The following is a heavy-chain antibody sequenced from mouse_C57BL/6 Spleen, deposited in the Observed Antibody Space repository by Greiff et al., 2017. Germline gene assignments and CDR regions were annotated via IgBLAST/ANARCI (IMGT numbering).Heavy chain of an antibody. Sequence: EVKLVESGGGLVQPGGSLSLSCAASGFTFTDYYMSWVRQPPGKALEWLGFIRNKANGYTTEYSASVKGRFTISRDNSQSILYLQMNALRAEDSATYDCARPLTTAGGYFDVWGTGTTVTVSS. CDR3: ARPLTTAGGYFDV. CDR1: GFTFTDYY. D-gene: IGHD1-2*01. V-gene: IGHV7-3*01. CDR2: IRNKANGYTT. J-gene: IGHJ1*03.